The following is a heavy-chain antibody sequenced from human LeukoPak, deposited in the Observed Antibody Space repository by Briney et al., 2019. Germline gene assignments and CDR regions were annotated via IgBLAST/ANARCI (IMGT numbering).Heavy chain of an antibody. Sequence: ASVKVSCKASGYTFTNYGISWVRQAPGQGLEWMGWISVKSGNTDYAQNLQGRVTMTADTSTSTAYMELSSLRSEDTAVYYCATDWASSYYYYGMDVWGQGTTVTVSS. CDR2: ISVKSGNT. D-gene: IGHD3-16*01. V-gene: IGHV1-18*01. J-gene: IGHJ6*02. CDR3: ATDWASSYYYYGMDV. CDR1: GYTFTNYG.